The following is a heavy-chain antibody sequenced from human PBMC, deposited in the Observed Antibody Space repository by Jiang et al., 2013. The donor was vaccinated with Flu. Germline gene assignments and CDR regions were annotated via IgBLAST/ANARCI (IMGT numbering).Heavy chain of an antibody. CDR2: IIPIFGTA. CDR3: ARDLGGSYYPIPNWFDP. D-gene: IGHD1-26*01. Sequence: GQGLEWMGGIIPIFGTANYAQKFQGRVTITADKSTSTAYMELSSLRSEDTAVYYCARDLGGSYYPIPNWFDPWGQGTLVTVSS. J-gene: IGHJ5*02. V-gene: IGHV1-69*06.